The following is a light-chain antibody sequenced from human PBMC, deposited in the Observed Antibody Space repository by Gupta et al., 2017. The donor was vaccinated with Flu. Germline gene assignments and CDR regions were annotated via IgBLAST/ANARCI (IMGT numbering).Light chain of an antibody. CDR2: KAS. V-gene: IGKV1-5*03. Sequence: DVQMTQSPSTLSASVGDRVNISCRASQSIGSWLAWYQQKPGRAPNLLIYKASSLENGVPSRFRGSGSGTEFTLTISNLQPDDFATYYCQQYNDYWTFGQGTKVEVK. CDR3: QQYNDYWT. J-gene: IGKJ1*01. CDR1: QSIGSW.